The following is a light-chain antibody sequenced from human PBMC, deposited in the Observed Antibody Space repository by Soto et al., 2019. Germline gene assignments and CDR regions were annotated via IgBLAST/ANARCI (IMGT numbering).Light chain of an antibody. V-gene: IGKV3D-20*02. J-gene: IGKJ5*01. CDR2: GAS. CDR1: QSVTSKY. Sequence: EIVMTQSPATQSVSPGERATLSFGSSQSVTSKYLAWYQQKPGQAPRVLIFGASIRVTGIPERFIGSGSGTDFTLTISSLEPEDSAVYYCQQRHMSPITFGQGTRLEIK. CDR3: QQRHMSPIT.